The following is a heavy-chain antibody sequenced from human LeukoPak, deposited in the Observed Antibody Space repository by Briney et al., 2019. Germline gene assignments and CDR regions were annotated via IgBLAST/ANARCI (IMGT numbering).Heavy chain of an antibody. J-gene: IGHJ6*03. CDR1: GFTFSTYSM. CDR2: IYHSGST. CDR3: ARTTMVRGTYYMDV. Sequence: GSLRLSCAASGFTFSTYSMNWVRQPPGKGLEWIGEIYHSGSTNYNPSLKTRVTISVDKSKNQFSLKLSSVTAADTAVYYCARTTMVRGTYYMDVWGKGTTVT. V-gene: IGHV4-4*02. D-gene: IGHD3-10*01.